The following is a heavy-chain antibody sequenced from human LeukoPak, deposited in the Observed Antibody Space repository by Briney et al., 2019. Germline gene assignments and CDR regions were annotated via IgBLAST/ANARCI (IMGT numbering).Heavy chain of an antibody. CDR3: ARDGGSVTTVVTPLDY. Sequence: ASVKVSCTASGYTFTSYGISWVRQAPGQGLEWMGWISVYNGNTKYAQTIQGRVTMTTDTATSTAYMELRSLRSDDTAVYYCARDGGSVTTVVTPLDYWGQGTLVTVSS. J-gene: IGHJ4*02. CDR1: GYTFTSYG. CDR2: ISVYNGNT. D-gene: IGHD4-23*01. V-gene: IGHV1-18*01.